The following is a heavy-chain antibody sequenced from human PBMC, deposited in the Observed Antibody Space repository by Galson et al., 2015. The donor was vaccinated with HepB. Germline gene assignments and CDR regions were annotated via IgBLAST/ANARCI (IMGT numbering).Heavy chain of an antibody. J-gene: IGHJ4*01. CDR3: ASSGATTYGYYFEF. V-gene: IGHV3-53*01. Sequence: SLRLSCAASGFTVSRKYMSWVRQAPGKGLEWVSVVYGGGSTYYADSVKGRFTISRDNSKNTLHLQMSSLRAEDTAVYYCASSGATTYGYYFEFWGHGTLVTVSS. D-gene: IGHD4-11*01. CDR1: GFTVSRKY. CDR2: VYGGGST.